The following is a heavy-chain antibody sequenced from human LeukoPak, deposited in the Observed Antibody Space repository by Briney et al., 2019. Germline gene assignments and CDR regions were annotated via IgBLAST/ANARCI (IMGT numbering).Heavy chain of an antibody. Sequence: GGSLRLSCAASGFTFSSYEMNWFRQAAGRGLEWVSYISSNAGTIYYADSVKGRFTISRDNAKNSLYLQMNSLRAEDSAVYYCARKTVGAKNWFDPWGQGTLVTVSS. J-gene: IGHJ5*02. V-gene: IGHV3-48*03. CDR3: ARKTVGAKNWFDP. CDR2: ISSNAGTI. CDR1: GFTFSSYE. D-gene: IGHD1-26*01.